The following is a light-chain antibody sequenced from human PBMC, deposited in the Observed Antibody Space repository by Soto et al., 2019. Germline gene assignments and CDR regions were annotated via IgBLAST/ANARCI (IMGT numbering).Light chain of an antibody. CDR2: GAS. Sequence: EVVLTQSPATLSLSPGERATLSCRASENVRTFVDWYQQKPGQAPRLLIHGASNRATGIPARFSGSGSGTDFTLTISNLEPEDFAVYYGQQHSHWPPWTFGKGTRVEI. CDR3: QQHSHWPPWT. CDR1: ENVRTF. J-gene: IGKJ1*01. V-gene: IGKV3-11*01.